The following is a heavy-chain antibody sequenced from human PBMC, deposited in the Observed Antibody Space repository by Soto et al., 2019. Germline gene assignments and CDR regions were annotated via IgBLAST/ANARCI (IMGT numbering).Heavy chain of an antibody. CDR1: GGSFSGYY. V-gene: IGHV4-34*01. CDR3: ARARQYYDCELDP. J-gene: IGHJ5*02. CDR2: IYYSGDT. Sequence: SETLSLTCAVYGGSFSGYYWSWIRQPPGKGLEWIGYIYYSGDTSYNPSLKSRVTISIDTSKNQFSLKLSSVTAADTAVYYCARARQYYDCELDPWGQGTLVTVSS. D-gene: IGHD3-22*01.